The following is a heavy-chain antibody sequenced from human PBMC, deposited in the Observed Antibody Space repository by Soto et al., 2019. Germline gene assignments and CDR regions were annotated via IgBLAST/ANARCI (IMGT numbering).Heavy chain of an antibody. V-gene: IGHV1-69*13. J-gene: IGHJ4*02. D-gene: IGHD6-13*01. CDR2: IVPIYRTA. Sequence: PSVKVSCKASGGTFSSYRFNWVRQARGQGLEWLGGIVPIYRTADYAQKFQGRVTITADESTRTVYLELSSLKSQDTALYYCARDSGAKLSSSWGQGTLVTVSS. CDR3: ARDSGAKLSSS. CDR1: GGTFSSYR.